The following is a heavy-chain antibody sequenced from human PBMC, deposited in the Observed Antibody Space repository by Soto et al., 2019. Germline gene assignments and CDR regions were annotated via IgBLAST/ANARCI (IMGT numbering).Heavy chain of an antibody. CDR3: ARDRGSSQHYGMDV. J-gene: IGHJ6*02. CDR1: GFTFSSYA. D-gene: IGHD6-6*01. V-gene: IGHV3-30-3*01. Sequence: QVQLVESGGGVVQPGRSLRLSCAASGFTFSSYAMHWVRQAPGKGLEWVAVISYDGSNKYYADSVKGRFTIPRDNSKNPLNLQMNSLRAEDTAVYYCARDRGSSQHYGMDVWGQGTTVTVSS. CDR2: ISYDGSNK.